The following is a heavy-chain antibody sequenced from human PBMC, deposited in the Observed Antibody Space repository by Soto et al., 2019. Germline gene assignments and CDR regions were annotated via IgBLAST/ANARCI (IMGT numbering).Heavy chain of an antibody. CDR1: GYTHTELS. V-gene: IGHV1-24*01. D-gene: IGHD3-3*01. CDR3: ATAYYDFWSGYSH. CDR2: IDPEDGET. J-gene: IGHJ4*02. Sequence: ASVQVSCKVSGYTHTELSMYWVRQAPGKGLEWMGGIDPEDGETIYAHKYQAIATMTEDTSTDTAFMELSILRSEDTAVYYCATAYYDFWSGYSHWGQGTLVTVSS.